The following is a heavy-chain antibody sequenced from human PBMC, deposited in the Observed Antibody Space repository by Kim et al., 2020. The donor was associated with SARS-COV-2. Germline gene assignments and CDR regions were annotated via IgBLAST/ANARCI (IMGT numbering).Heavy chain of an antibody. J-gene: IGHJ4*02. D-gene: IGHD3-10*01. CDR3: ARDLGTMVRGRYFDY. Sequence: QKFQGRVTITRDTSASTAYMELSSLRSEDTAVYYCARDLGTMVRGRYFDYWGQGTLVTVSS. V-gene: IGHV1-3*01.